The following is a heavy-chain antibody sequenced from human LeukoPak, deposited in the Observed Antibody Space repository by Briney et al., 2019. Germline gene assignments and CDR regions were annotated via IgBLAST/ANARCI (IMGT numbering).Heavy chain of an antibody. CDR3: ARFYGGNSLDFDY. CDR1: GGSISSYY. J-gene: IGHJ4*02. D-gene: IGHD4-23*01. V-gene: IGHV4-59*08. Sequence: SETLSLTCTVSGGSISSYYWSWIRQPPGKGLEWIGYIYYSGSTNYNPSLKSRVTISVDTSKSQFSLKLSSVAAADTAVYYCARFYGGNSLDFDYWGQGTLVTVSS. CDR2: IYYSGST.